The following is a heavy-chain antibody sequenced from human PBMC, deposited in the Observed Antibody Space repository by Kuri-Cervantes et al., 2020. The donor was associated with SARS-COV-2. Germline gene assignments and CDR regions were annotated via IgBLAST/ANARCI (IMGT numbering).Heavy chain of an antibody. CDR2: INHSGST. CDR1: GFTFSSYS. V-gene: IGHV4-34*01. D-gene: IGHD3-3*01. Sequence: GSLRLSCAASGFTFSSYSMNWVRQAPGKGLEWIGEINHSGSTNYNPSLKSRVTISVDTSKNQFSLKLSSVTAADTAVYYCASITIFGVVKIWGQGTLVTVSS. CDR3: ASITIFGVVKI. J-gene: IGHJ4*02.